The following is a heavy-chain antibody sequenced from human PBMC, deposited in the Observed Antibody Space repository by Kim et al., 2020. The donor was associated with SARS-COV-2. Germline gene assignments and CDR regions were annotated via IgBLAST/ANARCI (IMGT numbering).Heavy chain of an antibody. D-gene: IGHD6-13*01. CDR3: ARGVGAAPARWFDP. J-gene: IGHJ5*02. Sequence: NPTLKSRVTMSGDTSKNQISLNRNSVTAADTAVYYCARGVGAAPARWFDPWGQGTLITVSS. V-gene: IGHV4-30-2*04.